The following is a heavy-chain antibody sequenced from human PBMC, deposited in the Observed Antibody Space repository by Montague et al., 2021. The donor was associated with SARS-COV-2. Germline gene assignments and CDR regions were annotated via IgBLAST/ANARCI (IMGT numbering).Heavy chain of an antibody. CDR2: IYYSGST. J-gene: IGHJ3*02. V-gene: IGHV4-59*08. D-gene: IGHD2-2*01. Sequence: SETLSLTCTVSGVSISSYYWTWIRQPPGKGLEWIGFIYYSGSTNXNPSLKSRVPISVDTSKNQFSLKLSSVTAADTAVYYCAKQALTRYCTSTTCFGAAFDIWGQGTMVTVSS. CDR1: GVSISSYY. CDR3: AKQALTRYCTSTTCFGAAFDI.